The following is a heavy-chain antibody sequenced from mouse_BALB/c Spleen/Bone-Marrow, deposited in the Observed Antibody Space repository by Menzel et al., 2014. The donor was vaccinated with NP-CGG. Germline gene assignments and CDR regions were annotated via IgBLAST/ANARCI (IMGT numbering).Heavy chain of an antibody. D-gene: IGHD4-1*01. Sequence: VQVVESGAELVRPGTSVKVSCKASGYAFTNYLIEWVKQRPGQGLEWIGVINPGSGATNYNENFKGKATLTADKSSSTPYMQLSSLTSDDSAVYFCARRLTGTLYFDYWGQGTPLTVSS. CDR1: GYAFTNYL. CDR3: ARRLTGTLYFDY. CDR2: INPGSGAT. V-gene: IGHV1-54*03. J-gene: IGHJ2*01.